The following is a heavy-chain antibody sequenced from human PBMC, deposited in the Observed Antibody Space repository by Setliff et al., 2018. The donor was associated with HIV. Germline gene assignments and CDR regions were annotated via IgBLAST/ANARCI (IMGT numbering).Heavy chain of an antibody. J-gene: IGHJ1*01. CDR1: GYSLSTYA. Sequence: SVKVSCKASGYSLSTYAISWVRQAPGQGPEWMGGIIPIFGSPQYAPQFRGRATITADESSRTAYMELTSLKSEDSAVYYCASASGDYEPYQYWGQGT. CDR3: ASASGDYEPYQY. D-gene: IGHD4-17*01. CDR2: IIPIFGSP. V-gene: IGHV1-69*13.